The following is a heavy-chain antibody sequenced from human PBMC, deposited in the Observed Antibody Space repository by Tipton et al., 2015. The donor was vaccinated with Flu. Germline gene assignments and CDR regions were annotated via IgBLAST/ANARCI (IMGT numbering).Heavy chain of an antibody. Sequence: TLSLTCIVSGYSISSGFYWGWIRQPPGKGLEWIGTIYHSGSAYYNPSLESRVTISVDTSKNQFSLKLRSVAAADTAVYYCARLSHYDVDLKNFYFDYWGQGALVTVSS. CDR3: ARLSHYDVDLKNFYFDY. CDR2: IYHSGSA. V-gene: IGHV4-38-2*02. D-gene: IGHD3-10*02. CDR1: GYSISSGFY. J-gene: IGHJ4*02.